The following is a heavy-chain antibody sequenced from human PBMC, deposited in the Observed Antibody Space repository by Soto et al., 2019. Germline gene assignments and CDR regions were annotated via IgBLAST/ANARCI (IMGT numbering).Heavy chain of an antibody. Sequence: TSVKVSCEACGDSFTGYYMHWVRQAPGQGLEWMGWINPNSGGTNYAQKFQGWVTMTRDTSISTAHMELSRLRSDDTAVYYCARENYYDGMDVWGQGTTVTVSS. CDR1: GDSFTGYY. V-gene: IGHV1-2*04. D-gene: IGHD3-22*01. CDR2: INPNSGGT. CDR3: ARENYYDGMDV. J-gene: IGHJ6*02.